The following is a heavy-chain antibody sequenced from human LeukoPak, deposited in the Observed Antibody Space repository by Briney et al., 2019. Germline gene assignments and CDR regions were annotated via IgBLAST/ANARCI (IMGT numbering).Heavy chain of an antibody. J-gene: IGHJ4*02. D-gene: IGHD2-15*01. CDR3: ARVGVAAKSSRYFDS. Sequence: PSETLSLTCTVSGGSISTSGYYWGWIRQLPGEGLEWIGYIHYSGSTYYNPSLKSRITISVDTSKKQFSLKLSSVTAADTAVYYCARVGVAAKSSRYFDSWGQGTLVAVSS. V-gene: IGHV4-31*03. CDR1: GGSISTSGYY. CDR2: IHYSGST.